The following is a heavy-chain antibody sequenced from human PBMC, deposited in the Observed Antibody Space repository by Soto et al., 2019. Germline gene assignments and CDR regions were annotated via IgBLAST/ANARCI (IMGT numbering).Heavy chain of an antibody. CDR3: ARERVPAAILDP. J-gene: IGHJ5*02. CDR2: IIPIFGTA. V-gene: IGHV1-69*12. CDR1: GGTFSSYA. Sequence: QVQLVQSGAEVKKPGSSVKVSCKASGGTFSSYAISWVRQAPGQGLEWMGGIIPIFGTANYAQKFQGRVTIXAXASTSTAYMELSSLRSEDTAVYYCARERVPAAILDPWGQGTLVTVSS. D-gene: IGHD2-2*01.